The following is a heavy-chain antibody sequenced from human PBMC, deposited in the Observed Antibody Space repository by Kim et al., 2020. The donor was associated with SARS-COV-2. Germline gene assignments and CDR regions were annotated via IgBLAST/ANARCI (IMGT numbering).Heavy chain of an antibody. Sequence: GGSLRLSCAASGFTFSSYGMHWVRQAPGKGLEWVAVIWYDGSNKYYADSVKGRFTISGDNSKNTLYLQMNSLRAEDTAVYYCAREGIAVAGTVEYYYYYGMDVRGQGTTVTVSS. CDR1: GFTFSSYG. CDR2: IWYDGSNK. D-gene: IGHD6-19*01. J-gene: IGHJ6*02. CDR3: AREGIAVAGTVEYYYYYGMDV. V-gene: IGHV3-33*01.